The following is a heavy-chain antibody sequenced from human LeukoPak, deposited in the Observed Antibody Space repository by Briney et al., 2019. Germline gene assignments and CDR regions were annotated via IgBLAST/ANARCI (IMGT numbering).Heavy chain of an antibody. V-gene: IGHV3-74*01. Sequence: GGSLGLSCAASGFPFSSYWMHWARQAPGKGLVWVSRINNDGRSTSYADSVRGRFSISRDNAKNTLYLQMNSLSAEDTAVYYCATGLSGYASSLGYWGQGTLVTVSA. CDR1: GFPFSSYW. J-gene: IGHJ4*02. D-gene: IGHD6-6*01. CDR2: INNDGRST. CDR3: ATGLSGYASSLGY.